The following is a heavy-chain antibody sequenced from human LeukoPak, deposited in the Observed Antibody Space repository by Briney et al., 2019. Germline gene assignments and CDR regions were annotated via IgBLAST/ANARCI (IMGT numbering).Heavy chain of an antibody. CDR2: ISYDGSKK. J-gene: IGHJ4*02. CDR3: ARDLGSSWDY. D-gene: IGHD6-13*01. Sequence: GGSLRLSCAASGFTFSSYAMHWVRQAPGKGLEWVAVISYDGSKKYYADSVKGRFTISRDNSKNTVYLQMNSLRAEDTAVYYCARDLGSSWDYWGQGTLVTVSS. V-gene: IGHV3-30-3*01. CDR1: GFTFSSYA.